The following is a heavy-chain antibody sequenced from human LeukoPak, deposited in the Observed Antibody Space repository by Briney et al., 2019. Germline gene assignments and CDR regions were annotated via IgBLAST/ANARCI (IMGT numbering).Heavy chain of an antibody. J-gene: IGHJ5*02. CDR1: GYSISSGYY. CDR3: ARGQGATVPQVGKNWFDP. CDR2: IYHSGST. D-gene: IGHD1-26*01. Sequence: SETLSLTCTVSGYSISSGYYWGWIRQPPGKGLEWIGIIYHSGSTYYNPSLKSRVTISVDTSKNQFSLKLSSVTVADTAIYYCARGQGATVPQVGKNWFDPWGQGTRVTVSS. V-gene: IGHV4-38-2*02.